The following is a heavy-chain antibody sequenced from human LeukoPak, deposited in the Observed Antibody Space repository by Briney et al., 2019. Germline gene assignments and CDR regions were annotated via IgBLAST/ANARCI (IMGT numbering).Heavy chain of an antibody. CDR3: AKVPVVTGALRY. V-gene: IGHV3-30-3*01. Sequence: GGSLRLSCAASGFTFSSYAMHWVRQAPGKGLEWVAVISYDGSNKYYADSVKGRFTISRDNSKNTLYLQMNSLRAEDTAVYYCAKVPVVTGALRYWGQGTLVTVSS. D-gene: IGHD2-21*02. CDR1: GFTFSSYA. J-gene: IGHJ4*02. CDR2: ISYDGSNK.